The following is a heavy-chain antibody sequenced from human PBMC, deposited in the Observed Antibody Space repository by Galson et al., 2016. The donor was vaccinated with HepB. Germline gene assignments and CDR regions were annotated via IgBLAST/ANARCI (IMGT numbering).Heavy chain of an antibody. J-gene: IGHJ3*02. V-gene: IGHV5-51*01. D-gene: IGHD2-8*01. CDR1: GYNFTNYW. CDR2: THPGDSDT. Sequence: QSGAEVKKPGESLKISCKGFGYNFTNYWIAWVRQMPGKGLEWMVITHPGDSDTRCSPSFQGQVTISVDKSISTAFLQWSSLKASDTGMYYCARQQWAQVPDDAFDIWGQGTMVTVSS. CDR3: ARQQWAQVPDDAFDI.